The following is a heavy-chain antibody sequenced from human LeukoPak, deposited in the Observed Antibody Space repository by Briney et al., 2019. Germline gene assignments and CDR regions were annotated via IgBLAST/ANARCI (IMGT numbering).Heavy chain of an antibody. Sequence: PGGSLRLSCAASGFTFSSYAMNWVRQAPGRGLEWVSGFSGSGGTTCYADSVKGRFTISRDNAKNSLYLQMNSLRAEDTAVYYCALDSSGYYNWGQGILVTVSS. V-gene: IGHV3-23*01. CDR2: FSGSGGTT. CDR3: ALDSSGYYN. CDR1: GFTFSSYA. D-gene: IGHD3-22*01. J-gene: IGHJ4*02.